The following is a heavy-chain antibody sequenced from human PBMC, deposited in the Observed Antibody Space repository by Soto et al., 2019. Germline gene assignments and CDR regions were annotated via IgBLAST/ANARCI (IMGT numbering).Heavy chain of an antibody. V-gene: IGHV4-30-2*01. Sequence: QLQLQESGSGLGKPSQTLSLTCAVSGGSISSGGYSWSWIRQPPGKGLEWIGYIYHSGSTYYNPSLKSRVAISVDRSKNQSSLKLSSVTAADTAVYYCARVPGLWGRSTLVTVSS. CDR2: IYHSGST. CDR3: ARVPGL. CDR1: GGSISSGGYS. J-gene: IGHJ2*01.